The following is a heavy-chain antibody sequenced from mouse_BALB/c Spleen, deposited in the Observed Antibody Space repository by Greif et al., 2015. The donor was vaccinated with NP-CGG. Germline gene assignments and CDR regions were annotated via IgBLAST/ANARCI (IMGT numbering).Heavy chain of an antibody. J-gene: IGHJ3*01. CDR2: ISTYYGNT. V-gene: IGHV1-67*01. Sequence: QVQLQQSGPELVRPGVSVKISCKGSSYTFTDYAMHWVKQSHAKSLEWIGVISTYYGNTNYNQKFKGKATMTVDKSSSTAYMELARLTSEDSAVYYCARSDDYDDWFAYWGQGTLVTVSA. CDR1: SYTFTDYA. CDR3: ARSDDYDDWFAY. D-gene: IGHD2-4*01.